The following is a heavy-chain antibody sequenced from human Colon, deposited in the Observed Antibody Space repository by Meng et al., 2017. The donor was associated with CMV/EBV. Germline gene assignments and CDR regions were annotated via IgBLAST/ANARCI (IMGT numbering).Heavy chain of an antibody. Sequence: GGSLRLSCTASGFTFNNYALSWVRQPPGKGLQWVAAISGSGSTTYYADSVKGRFTISRDNSKNTVYLQMNSLRVEDTALYYCTNGLQYSYFWGVDSWGQGTPVTVSS. CDR3: TNGLQYSYFWGVDS. D-gene: IGHD3-3*01. J-gene: IGHJ4*02. CDR1: GFTFNNYA. CDR2: ISGSGSTT. V-gene: IGHV3-23*01.